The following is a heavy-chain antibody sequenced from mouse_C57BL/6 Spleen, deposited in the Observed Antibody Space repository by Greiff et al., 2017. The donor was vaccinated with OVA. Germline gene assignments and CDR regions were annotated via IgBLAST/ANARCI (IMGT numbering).Heavy chain of an antibody. V-gene: IGHV1-82*01. Sequence: QVQLQQSGPELVKPGASVKISCKASGYAFSSSWMNWVKQRPGKGLEWIGRIYPGDGDTNYNGKFKGKATLTADKSSSTAYMQLSSLTSEDSAVCFCARLGLGLDYWGQGTTLTVSS. CDR2: IYPGDGDT. CDR3: ARLGLGLDY. CDR1: GYAFSSSW. J-gene: IGHJ2*01.